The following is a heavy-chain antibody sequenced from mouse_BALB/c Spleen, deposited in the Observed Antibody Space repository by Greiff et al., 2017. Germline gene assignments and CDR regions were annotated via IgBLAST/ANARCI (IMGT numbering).Heavy chain of an antibody. CDR1: GFTFSSYT. J-gene: IGHJ4*01. CDR3: ARHRGYYYAMDY. V-gene: IGHV5-12-2*01. CDR2: ISNGGGST. Sequence: EVHLVESGGGLVQPGGSLKLSCAASGFTFSSYTMSWVRQTPEKRLEWVAYISNGGGSTYYPDTVKGRFTISRDNAKNTLYLQMSSLKSEDTAMYYCARHRGYYYAMDYWGQGTSVTVSS. D-gene: IGHD3-3*01.